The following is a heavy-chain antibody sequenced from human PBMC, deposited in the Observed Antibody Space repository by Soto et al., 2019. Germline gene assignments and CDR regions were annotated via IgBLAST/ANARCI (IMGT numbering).Heavy chain of an antibody. CDR2: IYPGDSET. CDR1: GYSFTSYW. V-gene: IGHV5-51*01. D-gene: IGHD2-21*02. J-gene: IGHJ6*02. CDR3: ARRLYCDGDCTRRPYDYYGMDV. Sequence: EVQLVQSGAEVKKPGESLKISCKGSGYSFTSYWIVWVRQMPGKGLEWMGYIYPGDSETRYSPSLQGQVTMSADKSTSTAYLQWRSLKASDTAMYYCARRLYCDGDCTRRPYDYYGMDVWGQGTTVTVSS.